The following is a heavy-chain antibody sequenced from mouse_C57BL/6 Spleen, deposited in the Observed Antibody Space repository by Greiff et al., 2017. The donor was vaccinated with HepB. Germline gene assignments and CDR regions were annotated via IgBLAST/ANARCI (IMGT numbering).Heavy chain of an antibody. Sequence: LVESGAELVRPGTSVKVSCKASGYAFTNYLIEWVKQRPGQGLEWIGVINPGSGGTNYNEKFKGKATLTADKSSSTAYMQLSSLTSEDSAVYFCARGYDYDGGGFFYWGQGTTLTVSS. CDR2: INPGSGGT. D-gene: IGHD2-4*01. CDR3: ARGYDYDGGGFFY. CDR1: GYAFTNYL. J-gene: IGHJ2*01. V-gene: IGHV1-54*01.